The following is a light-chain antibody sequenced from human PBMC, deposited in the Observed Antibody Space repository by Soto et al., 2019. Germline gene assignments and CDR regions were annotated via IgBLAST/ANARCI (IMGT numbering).Light chain of an antibody. CDR1: SSNIGNDY. V-gene: IGLV1-51*01. CDR2: DNN. J-gene: IGLJ1*01. Sequence: QSVLTQPPSVSAAPGQQVTISCSRSSSNIGNDYVSWYQRLPGTAPKLLIYDNNKRAAGIPDRFSGSESGTSATLGITGLQTGDEADYYCGRWDSRLSTYVFGTGTKLTVL. CDR3: GRWDSRLSTYV.